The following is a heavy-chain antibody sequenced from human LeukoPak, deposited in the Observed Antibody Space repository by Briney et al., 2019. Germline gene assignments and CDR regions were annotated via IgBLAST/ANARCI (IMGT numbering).Heavy chain of an antibody. Sequence: SETLSLTCGVSGGAITNYYWNWIRQAPGKGLEWLGYIYYTGSTTYNPSVKSRITISLDTSKKQISLKLRSVTAADTAVYYCARLYWYSSSSDRYFDYWGQGTLVTVSS. D-gene: IGHD6-6*01. V-gene: IGHV4-59*08. CDR1: GGAITNYY. CDR2: IYYTGST. CDR3: ARLYWYSSSSDRYFDY. J-gene: IGHJ4*02.